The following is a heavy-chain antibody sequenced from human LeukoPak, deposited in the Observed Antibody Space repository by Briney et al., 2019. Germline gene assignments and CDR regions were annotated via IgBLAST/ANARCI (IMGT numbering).Heavy chain of an antibody. D-gene: IGHD6-19*01. CDR2: IIPIFGTA. Sequence: ASVKVSCKASGGTFSSYAISWVRQAPGQGLEWMGGIIPIFGTANYAQKFQGRVTITADESTSTAYMELSSLRSEDTAVYYCARETYSSGWYGGYYYYYYMDVWGKGTTVTISS. V-gene: IGHV1-69*13. CDR1: GGTFSSYA. J-gene: IGHJ6*03. CDR3: ARETYSSGWYGGYYYYYYMDV.